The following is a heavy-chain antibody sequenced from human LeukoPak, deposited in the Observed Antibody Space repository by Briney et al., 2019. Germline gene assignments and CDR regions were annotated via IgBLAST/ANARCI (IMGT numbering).Heavy chain of an antibody. V-gene: IGHV3-7*04. J-gene: IGHJ4*02. D-gene: IGHD3-22*01. CDR3: ARDRGGDSSAYYFQY. Sequence: PGGSLRLSCAASGFTFSTYWMRWVRQAPGRGLEWVANIKQDGSEKYYVDSVKGRFTISRDNAKNSLYLQMNSLRAEDTAVYYCARDRGGDSSAYYFQYWGQGTLVTVSS. CDR2: IKQDGSEK. CDR1: GFTFSTYW.